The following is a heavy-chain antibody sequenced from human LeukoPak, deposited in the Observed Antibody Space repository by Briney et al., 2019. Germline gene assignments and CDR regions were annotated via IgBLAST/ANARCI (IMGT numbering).Heavy chain of an antibody. CDR2: IRYDGSNK. V-gene: IGHV3-30*02. Sequence: GGALRLSCAASGFTFSSYGMHWVRQAPGKGLEWVAFIRYDGSNKYYADSVKGRFTISRDNSKNTLYLQMNSLRAEDTAVYYCAKDLSWDGYRPRDFDYWGQGTLVTVSS. D-gene: IGHD5-24*01. J-gene: IGHJ4*02. CDR3: AKDLSWDGYRPRDFDY. CDR1: GFTFSSYG.